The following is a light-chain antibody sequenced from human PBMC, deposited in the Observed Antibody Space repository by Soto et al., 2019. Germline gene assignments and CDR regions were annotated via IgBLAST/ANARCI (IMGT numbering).Light chain of an antibody. CDR3: SSYVGSSIQK. CDR2: EVN. Sequence: QSVLTQPASVSGSPGQSITISCTGTSSDVGLYNLVSWYQQLPGKAPKLIIYEVNERPSGISDRFSGSKSGNTASLTISGLQDEDEADYSSSSYVGSSIQKFGG. CDR1: SSDVGLYNL. J-gene: IGLJ3*02. V-gene: IGLV2-23*02.